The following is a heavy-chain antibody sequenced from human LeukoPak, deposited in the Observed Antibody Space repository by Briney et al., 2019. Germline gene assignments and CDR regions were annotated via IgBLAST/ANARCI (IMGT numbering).Heavy chain of an antibody. Sequence: ASVKVSCKASGYTFTSYGISWVRQAPGQGLEWMGWISAYNGNTNYAQKLQGRVTMTTDTSTGTAYMELRSLRSDDTAVYYCARAPTYYDFWSGYYHYYYGMDVWGQGTTVTVSS. J-gene: IGHJ6*02. CDR3: ARAPTYYDFWSGYYHYYYGMDV. D-gene: IGHD3-3*01. V-gene: IGHV1-18*01. CDR2: ISAYNGNT. CDR1: GYTFTSYG.